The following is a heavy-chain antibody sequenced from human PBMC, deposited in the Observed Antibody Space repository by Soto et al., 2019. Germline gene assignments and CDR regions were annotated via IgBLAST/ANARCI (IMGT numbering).Heavy chain of an antibody. Sequence: GGSLRLSCAASGFTFSSYAMSWVRQAPGKGLEWVSAISGSGGSTYYADSVKGRFTISRDNSKNTLYLQMNSLRAEDTAVYYCARPPSYCSGGSCRWFDPWGQGTLVTVSS. CDR2: ISGSGGST. D-gene: IGHD2-15*01. CDR3: ARPPSYCSGGSCRWFDP. J-gene: IGHJ5*02. V-gene: IGHV3-23*01. CDR1: GFTFSSYA.